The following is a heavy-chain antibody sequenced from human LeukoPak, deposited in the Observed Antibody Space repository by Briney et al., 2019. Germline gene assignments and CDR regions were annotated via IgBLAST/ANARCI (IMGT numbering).Heavy chain of an antibody. CDR2: ISAYNGNT. Sequence: ASVTVSCKASGYTFTSYGISWVRQAPGQGLEWMGWISAYNGNTNYAQKLQGRVTMTTDTSTSTAYIELRSLRSDDTAVYSCAREVPYDTSVYYQPFDFWGQGTLVTVSS. V-gene: IGHV1-18*01. D-gene: IGHD3-22*01. CDR3: AREVPYDTSVYYQPFDF. CDR1: GYTFTSYG. J-gene: IGHJ4*02.